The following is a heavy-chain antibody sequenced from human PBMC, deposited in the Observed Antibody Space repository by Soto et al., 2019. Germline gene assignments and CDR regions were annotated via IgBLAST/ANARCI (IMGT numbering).Heavy chain of an antibody. V-gene: IGHV3-48*02. CDR1: GFTFSSYS. J-gene: IGHJ4*02. Sequence: LRLSCAASGFTFSSYSMNWVRQAPGKGLEWVSYISSSSSTIYYADSVKGRFTISRDNAKNSLYLQMNSLRDEDTAVYYCATGGLTYYSPFENWGQGTLVTVSS. D-gene: IGHD3-10*01. CDR3: ATGGLTYYSPFEN. CDR2: ISSSSSTI.